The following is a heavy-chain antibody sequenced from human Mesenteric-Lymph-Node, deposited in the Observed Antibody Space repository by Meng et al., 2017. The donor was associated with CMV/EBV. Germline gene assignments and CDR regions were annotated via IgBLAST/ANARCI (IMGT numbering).Heavy chain of an antibody. CDR1: GYTFNRYD. CDR3: ARAIAADVYPPPTYYFDY. V-gene: IGHV1-8*03. J-gene: IGHJ4*02. D-gene: IGHD6-13*01. CDR2: MNPNSGNT. Sequence: ASVKVSCKASGYTFNRYDINWVRQATGQGPEWMGWMNPNSGNTGYAQKFQGRLSITRNTSISTAYMELSSLRSEDTAVYYCARAIAADVYPPPTYYFDYWGQGTLVTVSS.